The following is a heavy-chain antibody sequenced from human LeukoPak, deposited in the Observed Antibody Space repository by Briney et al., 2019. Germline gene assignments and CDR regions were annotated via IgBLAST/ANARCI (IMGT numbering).Heavy chain of an antibody. V-gene: IGHV3-11*01. Sequence: GGSLRLSCAASGFTFSDYYMSWIRQAPGKGLEWVSYISSSGSTIYYADSVKGRFTISRDNAKNSLYLQMNSLRAEDTAVYYCAREDSYGYAGRFDPWGQGTLVTVSS. J-gene: IGHJ5*02. CDR3: AREDSYGYAGRFDP. CDR2: ISSSGSTI. D-gene: IGHD5-18*01. CDR1: GFTFSDYY.